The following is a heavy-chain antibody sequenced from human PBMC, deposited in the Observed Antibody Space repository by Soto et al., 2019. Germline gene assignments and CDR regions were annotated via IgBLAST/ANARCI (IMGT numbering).Heavy chain of an antibody. CDR1: GGIFGSHG. CDR3: VRDRRIYYSDPHDEFVASDYEV. CDR2: FIPIFRTL. D-gene: IGHD3-22*01. Sequence: QVQLIQSEAEVKKPGSSVRVSCTASGGIFGSHGFSWVRQAPGQRLEWVGGFIPIFRTLTYTEKFQARVRIAADEATNPVYLDLSSLTSEDTAVYYCVRDRRIYYSDPHDEFVASDYEVWGQGTPVTVSS. V-gene: IGHV1-69*01. J-gene: IGHJ4*02.